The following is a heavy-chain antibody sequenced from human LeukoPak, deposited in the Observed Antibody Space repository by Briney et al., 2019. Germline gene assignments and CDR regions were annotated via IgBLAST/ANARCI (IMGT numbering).Heavy chain of an antibody. Sequence: GGSLRLSCAASGFTFSSYWMSWVRQAPGKGLEWVANIKQDGSEKYYVDSVKGRFTISRDNAKNSLYLQMNSLRAEDTAVYYCARTPYDFWSGYHADYYGMDVWGQGTTVTVSS. D-gene: IGHD3-3*01. V-gene: IGHV3-7*01. CDR2: IKQDGSEK. J-gene: IGHJ6*02. CDR1: GFTFSSYW. CDR3: ARTPYDFWSGYHADYYGMDV.